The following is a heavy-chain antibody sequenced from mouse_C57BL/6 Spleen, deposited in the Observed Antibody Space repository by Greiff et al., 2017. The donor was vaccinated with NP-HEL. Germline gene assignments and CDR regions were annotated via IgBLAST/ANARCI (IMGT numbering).Heavy chain of an antibody. J-gene: IGHJ2*01. CDR1: GYTFTDYY. CDR2: IYPGSGNT. V-gene: IGHV1-76*01. D-gene: IGHD3-1*01. CDR3: AREGYADY. Sequence: VQLQQSGAELVRPGASVKLSCKASGYTFTDYYINWVKQRPGQGLEWIARIYPGSGNTYYNEKFKGKATLTAEKSSSTAYMQLSSLTSEDSAVYFCAREGYADYWGQGTTLTVSS.